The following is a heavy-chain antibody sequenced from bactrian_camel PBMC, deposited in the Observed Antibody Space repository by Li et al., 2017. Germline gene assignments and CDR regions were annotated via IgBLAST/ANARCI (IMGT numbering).Heavy chain of an antibody. CDR2: VDSLGIP. CDR1: EYRGC. Sequence: HVQLVESGGGSVQSGGSLRLSCVASEYRGCTGWLRQVPGKEREGVATVDSLGIPTYADSVKGRFTISKDNALTTLNLQMNSLQPEDTAMYYCAATRYPCMFVYKGSMDANTYTDWGQGTQVTVS. D-gene: IGHD3*01. J-gene: IGHJ4*01. CDR3: AATRYPCMFVYKGSMDANTYTD. V-gene: IGHV3S53*01.